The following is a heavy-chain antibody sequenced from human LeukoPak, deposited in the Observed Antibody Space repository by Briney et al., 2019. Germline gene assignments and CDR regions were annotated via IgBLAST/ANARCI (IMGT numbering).Heavy chain of an antibody. V-gene: IGHV1-2*02. Sequence: ASVKVSCKASGYTFTGYYMHWVRQAPGQGLEWMGWINPNSGGTNYAQKFQGRVTMTRDTSTSTVYMELSSLRSEDTAVYYCARSSGWYRGGFDYWGQGTLVTVSS. J-gene: IGHJ4*02. D-gene: IGHD6-19*01. CDR2: INPNSGGT. CDR1: GYTFTGYY. CDR3: ARSSGWYRGGFDY.